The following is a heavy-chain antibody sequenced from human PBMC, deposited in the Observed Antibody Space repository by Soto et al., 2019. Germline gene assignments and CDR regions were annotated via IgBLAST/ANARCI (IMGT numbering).Heavy chain of an antibody. CDR2: IFHDGTA. Sequence: SESLSLTCAVSGVSISSGNWWTWVRQSPQRGLEYIGEIFHDGTANYYPSFERRVASSVDTSKNQFSLKLTSVTAADTAIYFCARLVYDTRLNYMYFGFWGQGTLVTVPS. V-gene: IGHV4-4*02. D-gene: IGHD3-10*01. J-gene: IGHJ4*02. CDR1: GVSISSGNW. CDR3: ARLVYDTRLNYMYFGF.